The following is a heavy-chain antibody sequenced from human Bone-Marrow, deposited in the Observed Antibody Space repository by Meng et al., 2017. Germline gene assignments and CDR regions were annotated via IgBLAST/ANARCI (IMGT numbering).Heavy chain of an antibody. CDR2: IYHSGST. D-gene: IGHD3-10*01. CDR1: GGSISSSNYY. CDR3: ARRRGGSGRDC. J-gene: IGHJ4*02. V-gene: IGHV4-39*01. Sequence: LQLLESGSGLVKRSETPSLTCTVSGGSISSSNYYWDWIRQPPGKGLEWIGAIYHSGSTSYNPSLQSRVTMFVDTSKNQFSLMLTSVTATDTAVYYCARRRGGSGRDCWGQGTLVTVSS.